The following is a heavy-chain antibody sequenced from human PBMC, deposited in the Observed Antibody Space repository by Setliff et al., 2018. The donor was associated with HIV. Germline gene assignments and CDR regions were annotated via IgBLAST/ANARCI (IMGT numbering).Heavy chain of an antibody. CDR2: IYSSGST. Sequence: SETLSLTCTVSGGSISSSSYYWGWIRQPPGKRLEWLASIYSSGSTSYNPSLSSRLTVSVDTSKNQVSLRLTSVTAADTGVYYCARHRDPPGTSWIFYYYYMDLWGAGTTVTVSS. D-gene: IGHD6-13*01. J-gene: IGHJ6*03. CDR3: ARHRDPPGTSWIFYYYYMDL. V-gene: IGHV4-39*01. CDR1: GGSISSSSYY.